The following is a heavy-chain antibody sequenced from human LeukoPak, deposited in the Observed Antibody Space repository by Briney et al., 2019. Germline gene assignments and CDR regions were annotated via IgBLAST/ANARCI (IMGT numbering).Heavy chain of an antibody. V-gene: IGHV3-23*01. D-gene: IGHD1-26*01. CDR1: GFTFSSYA. CDR2: ISGSGGST. Sequence: GGSLRLSCAASGFTFSSYAMSWVRQAPGKGLEWVSAISGSGGSTYYADSVKGRFTISRDNSKNTLYLQMSSLRAEDTAVYYCAKSYSGSYYAVRKNYYYYGMDVWGQGTTVTVSS. CDR3: AKSYSGSYYAVRKNYYYYGMDV. J-gene: IGHJ6*02.